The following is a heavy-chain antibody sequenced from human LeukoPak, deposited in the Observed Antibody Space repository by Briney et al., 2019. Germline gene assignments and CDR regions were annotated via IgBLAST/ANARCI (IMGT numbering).Heavy chain of an antibody. D-gene: IGHD6-13*01. V-gene: IGHV1-2*02. CDR3: ARTREYSSSWYFPPFDP. J-gene: IGHJ5*02. Sequence: ASVKVSCKASGYTFTDYYMHWVRQAPGQGLEWMGWINPNSGGTNYAQNFQGRVTMTRDPSISTAYMELSGLTSNDTAVYYCARTREYSSSWYFPPFDPWGQGTLVTVSS. CDR2: INPNSGGT. CDR1: GYTFTDYY.